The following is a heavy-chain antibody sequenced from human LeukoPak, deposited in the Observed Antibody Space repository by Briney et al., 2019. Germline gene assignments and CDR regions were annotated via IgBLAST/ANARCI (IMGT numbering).Heavy chain of an antibody. D-gene: IGHD5-18*01. CDR1: GYTFTSYG. CDR3: ARARGYSYGAGSYYFDY. Sequence: ASVKVSCKASGYTFTSYGISWVRQAPGQGLEWMGWISAYNGNTNYAQKLQGRVTMTTDTSTCTAYMELRSLRSDDTAVYYCARARGYSYGAGSYYFDYWGQGTLVTVSS. J-gene: IGHJ4*02. V-gene: IGHV1-18*01. CDR2: ISAYNGNT.